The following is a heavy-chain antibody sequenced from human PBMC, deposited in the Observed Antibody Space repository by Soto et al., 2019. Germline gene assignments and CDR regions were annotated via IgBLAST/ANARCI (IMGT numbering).Heavy chain of an antibody. Sequence: PGGSLRLSCAASAFTFNRYTLHWVRQAPGKGLEWMAVISYDGFKQYYADSVKGRFTISRDNSKNTLHLQMNSLRAEDTAVYYCARERYYHDDSGFFLGYWGQGTLVTVSS. CDR2: ISYDGFKQ. V-gene: IGHV3-30-3*01. D-gene: IGHD3-22*01. CDR1: AFTFNRYT. CDR3: ARERYYHDDSGFFLGY. J-gene: IGHJ4*02.